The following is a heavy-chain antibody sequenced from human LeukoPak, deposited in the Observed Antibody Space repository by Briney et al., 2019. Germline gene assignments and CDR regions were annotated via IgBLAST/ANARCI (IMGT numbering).Heavy chain of an antibody. CDR3: ARDRGSSSVNWFDP. J-gene: IGHJ5*02. D-gene: IGHD6-6*01. V-gene: IGHV1-18*01. Sequence: GASVKVSCKASGYTFTSYGISWVRQAPGQGLEWMGWISAYNGSTNYAQKLQGRVTMTTDTSTSTAYMELRSLRSDDTAVYYCARDRGSSSVNWFDPWGQGTLVTVSS. CDR2: ISAYNGST. CDR1: GYTFTSYG.